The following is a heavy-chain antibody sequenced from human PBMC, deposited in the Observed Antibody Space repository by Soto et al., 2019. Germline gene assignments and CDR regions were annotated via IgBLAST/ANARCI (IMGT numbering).Heavy chain of an antibody. D-gene: IGHD5-18*01. Sequence: SETLSLTCTVSGGSISSYYWSWIRQPPGKGLEWIGYIYYSGSTNYNPSLKSRVTISVDTSKNQFSLKLSSVTAADTAVYYCARDRYGGAFDIWGQGTMVTVSS. CDR2: IYYSGST. CDR1: GGSISSYY. V-gene: IGHV4-59*01. CDR3: ARDRYGGAFDI. J-gene: IGHJ3*02.